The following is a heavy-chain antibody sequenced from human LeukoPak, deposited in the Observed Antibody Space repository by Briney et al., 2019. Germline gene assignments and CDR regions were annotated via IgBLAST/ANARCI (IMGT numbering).Heavy chain of an antibody. V-gene: IGHV1-46*01. D-gene: IGHD3-10*01. CDR3: AREPPGRKGPIGWQDY. Sequence: GASVKVSCKASGYTFTSYYMHWVRQAPGQGLKWMGIINPSGGSTSYAQKFQGRVTMTRDTSTSTVYMELSSLRSEDTAVYYCAREPPGRKGPIGWQDYWGQGTLVTVSS. CDR1: GYTFTSYY. CDR2: INPSGGST. J-gene: IGHJ4*02.